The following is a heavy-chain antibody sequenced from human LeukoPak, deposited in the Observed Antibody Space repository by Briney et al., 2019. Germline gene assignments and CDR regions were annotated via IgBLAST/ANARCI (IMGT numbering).Heavy chain of an antibody. Sequence: GGSLRLSCAGSRFTFDDFGMSWVRQAPGKGLEWVAGISWNGGSTGYADSVKGRFTISRDNAKNSLYLQMNSLRAEDTALYYCARGAMTTVTKVDYWGQGTLVTVSS. J-gene: IGHJ4*02. CDR3: ARGAMTTVTKVDY. CDR1: RFTFDDFG. D-gene: IGHD4-17*01. V-gene: IGHV3-20*04. CDR2: ISWNGGST.